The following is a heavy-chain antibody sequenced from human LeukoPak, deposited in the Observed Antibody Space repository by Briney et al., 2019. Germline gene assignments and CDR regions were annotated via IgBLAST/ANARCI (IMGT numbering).Heavy chain of an antibody. D-gene: IGHD6-13*01. CDR3: ARFQGSSWYYYYYGMDV. J-gene: IGHJ6*02. Sequence: SETLSLTCTVSGGSISSYYWSWIRQPPGKGLEWIAYISDIGSINYNPSLKSRVTISLDTSKNQFSLKLSSVTAADTAVYYCARFQGSSWYYYYYGMDVWGQGTTVTVSS. V-gene: IGHV4-59*08. CDR1: GGSISSYY. CDR2: ISDIGSI.